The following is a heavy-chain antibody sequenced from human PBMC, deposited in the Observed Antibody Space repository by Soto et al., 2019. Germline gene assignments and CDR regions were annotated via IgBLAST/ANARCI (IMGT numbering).Heavy chain of an antibody. CDR3: AKDFSANYGGIFDRYYNYYGMDV. CDR1: GFTFSTYG. J-gene: IGHJ6*02. V-gene: IGHV3-30*18. D-gene: IGHD4-17*01. CDR2: ISYDGSNK. Sequence: QVQLVESGGGVVQPGGSLRLSCGASGFTFSTYGMYWVRQAPGKGLDWVAVISYDGSNKYYADSVKGRFTISRDNSKNTXXLXMXXLRAEDTAVYYCAKDFSANYGGIFDRYYNYYGMDVWGQGTTVTVSS.